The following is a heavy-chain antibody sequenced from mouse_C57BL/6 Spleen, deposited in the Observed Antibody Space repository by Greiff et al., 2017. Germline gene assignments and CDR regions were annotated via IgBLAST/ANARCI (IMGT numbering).Heavy chain of an antibody. J-gene: IGHJ4*01. Sequence: QVQLQQPGAELVKPGASVKLSCKASGYTFTSYWMHWVKQRPGQGLEWIGMIHPNSSSTNYNEKFKSKATLTVDKSSSTAYMQLSSLTSEDSAVYYCARDGLYAMDYWGQGTSVTVSS. CDR2: IHPNSSST. V-gene: IGHV1-64*01. CDR1: GYTFTSYW. CDR3: ARDGLYAMDY. D-gene: IGHD2-3*01.